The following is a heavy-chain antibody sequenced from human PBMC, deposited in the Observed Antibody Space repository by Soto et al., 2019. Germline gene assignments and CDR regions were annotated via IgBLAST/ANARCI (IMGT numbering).Heavy chain of an antibody. J-gene: IGHJ6*02. CDR3: AKILSTVTTYYYGMDA. Sequence: PGGSLRLSCAASGFSFSTYPMVWVRQAPGKRLEAVSSIIGSGDKTYYKDSVKGRYTISSDNSKNTVDLQMNSLRPEDTAVYYCAKILSTVTTYYYGMDAWGQGTTVTVSS. CDR2: IIGSGDKT. V-gene: IGHV3-23*01. CDR1: GFSFSTYP. D-gene: IGHD4-17*01.